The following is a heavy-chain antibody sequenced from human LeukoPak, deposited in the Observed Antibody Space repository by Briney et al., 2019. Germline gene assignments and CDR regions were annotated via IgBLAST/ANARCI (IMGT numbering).Heavy chain of an antibody. D-gene: IGHD3-22*01. CDR2: MDPKSGET. J-gene: IGHJ4*02. Sequence: GASVKVSCKASGYTFTGYYMHWVRQAPGQGLEWMGWMDPKSGETNHAQKFQGRVLMTRDTSITTAYMDLSRLTSDDTAVYYCALEVYYSDNSAFDYWGQGTLVTVSS. CDR1: GYTFTGYY. CDR3: ALEVYYSDNSAFDY. V-gene: IGHV1-2*02.